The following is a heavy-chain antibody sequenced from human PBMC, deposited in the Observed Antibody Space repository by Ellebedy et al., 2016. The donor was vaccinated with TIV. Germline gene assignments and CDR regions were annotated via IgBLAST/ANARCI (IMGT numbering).Heavy chain of an antibody. V-gene: IGHV4-30-4*01. Sequence: LRLSCSVSGGDISSGNYYWSWLRQPPGKGLEWIGYISHSGSTYYNSSLKSRVSISADTSKNQLSLRLRSVTAADTAVYYCARDPPSSVLLAFHIWGQGTMVTVSS. J-gene: IGHJ3*02. D-gene: IGHD5/OR15-5a*01. CDR3: ARDPPSSVLLAFHI. CDR1: GGDISSGNYY. CDR2: ISHSGST.